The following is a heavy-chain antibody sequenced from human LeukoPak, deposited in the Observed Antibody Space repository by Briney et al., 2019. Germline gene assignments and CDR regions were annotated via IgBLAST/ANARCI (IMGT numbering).Heavy chain of an antibody. CDR2: INPSGGST. V-gene: IGHV1-46*01. Sequence: ASVKVSCKASGYTFTNYYMHWVRQAPGQGLEWMGIINPSGGSTSYAQKFQGRVTMTRDTSTSTVYMELSSLRSEDTAVYYCARVWDHSITIFGVVPNYDYWGQGTLVTVSS. J-gene: IGHJ4*02. CDR3: ARVWDHSITIFGVVPNYDY. D-gene: IGHD3-3*01. CDR1: GYTFTNYY.